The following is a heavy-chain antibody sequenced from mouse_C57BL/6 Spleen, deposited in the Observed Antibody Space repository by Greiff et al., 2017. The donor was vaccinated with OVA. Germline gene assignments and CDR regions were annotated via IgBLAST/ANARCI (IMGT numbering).Heavy chain of an antibody. CDR3: ARGGTTVVGAMDY. CDR1: GYTFTSYW. D-gene: IGHD1-1*01. CDR2: IDPSDSYT. J-gene: IGHJ4*01. Sequence: QVQLQQPGAELVMPGASVKLSCKASGYTFTSYWMHWVKQRPGQGLEWIGEIDPSDSYTNYNQKFKGKSTLTVDKSSSTAYMQLSSLTSEDSAVYYCARGGTTVVGAMDYWGQGTSVTVSS. V-gene: IGHV1-69*01.